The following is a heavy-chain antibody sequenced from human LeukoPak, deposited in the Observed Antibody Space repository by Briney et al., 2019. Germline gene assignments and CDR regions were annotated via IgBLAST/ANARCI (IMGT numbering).Heavy chain of an antibody. CDR1: GFTFDDYA. J-gene: IGHJ3*02. V-gene: IGHV3-9*03. CDR3: AKAIHGTTGTADAFDI. CDR2: ISWNSGSI. D-gene: IGHD1-1*01. Sequence: GRSLRLSCAASGFTFDDYAMHWVRQAPGKGLEWVSGISWNSGSIGYADSVKGRFTISRDNAKNSLYLQMNSLRAEDMALYDCAKAIHGTTGTADAFDIWGQGTMVNVSS.